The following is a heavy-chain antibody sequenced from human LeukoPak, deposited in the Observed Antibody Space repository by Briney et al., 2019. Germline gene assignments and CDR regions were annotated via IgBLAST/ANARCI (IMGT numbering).Heavy chain of an antibody. V-gene: IGHV1-69*13. D-gene: IGHD3-22*01. J-gene: IGHJ4*02. CDR3: ARDPPAYDSSGYYIPNFDY. Sequence: ASVKVSCKASGYTFTSYGISWVRQAPGQGLEWMGGIIPIFGTANYAQKFQGRVTITADESTSTAYMELSSLRSEDTAVYYCARDPPAYDSSGYYIPNFDYWGQGTLVTVSS. CDR2: IIPIFGTA. CDR1: GYTFTSYG.